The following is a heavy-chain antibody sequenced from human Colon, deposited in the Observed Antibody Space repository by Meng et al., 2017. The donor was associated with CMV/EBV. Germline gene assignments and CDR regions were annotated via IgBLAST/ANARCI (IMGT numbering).Heavy chain of an antibody. CDR2: IFHSGAS. V-gene: IGHV4-4*01. CDR1: GCFLLGASL. CDR3: ADPSAGL. D-gene: IGHD3-16*01. Sequence: SSSLPFLFPGCFLLGASLWNWGRPPPGGGLEWIGEIFHSGASNYNPSLKSRATISIDNSKNQFSLRLTSVTVADTAVYFCADPSAGLWGQGVLVTVSS. J-gene: IGHJ4*02.